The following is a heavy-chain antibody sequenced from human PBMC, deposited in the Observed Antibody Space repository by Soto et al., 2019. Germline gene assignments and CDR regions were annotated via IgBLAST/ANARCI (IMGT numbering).Heavy chain of an antibody. D-gene: IGHD5-12*01. CDR1: GGSISSSNSY. CDR3: GRDPGYRPFYP. V-gene: IGHV4-39*02. Sequence: SETLSLTCTVSGGSISSSNSYWGWIRQPPGKGLEWIGCMFYSGTTYYNPSLKSRVTISLDTSKNQFSLKLSSVTAADTAVYYCGRDPGYRPFYPWGQGTLVTVSS. J-gene: IGHJ5*02. CDR2: MFYSGTT.